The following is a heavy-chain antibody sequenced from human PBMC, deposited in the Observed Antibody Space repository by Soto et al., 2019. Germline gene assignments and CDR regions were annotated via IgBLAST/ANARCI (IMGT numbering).Heavy chain of an antibody. Sequence: GGSLRLSSAASGFTFSSYAMSWVRQAPGKGLEWVSAISGSGGSTYYADSVKGRFTISRDNSKNTLYLQMNSLRAEDTAVYYCAKDLGDYYDSSGSLGDAFDIWGQGTMVTVSS. J-gene: IGHJ3*02. V-gene: IGHV3-23*01. D-gene: IGHD3-22*01. CDR3: AKDLGDYYDSSGSLGDAFDI. CDR1: GFTFSSYA. CDR2: ISGSGGST.